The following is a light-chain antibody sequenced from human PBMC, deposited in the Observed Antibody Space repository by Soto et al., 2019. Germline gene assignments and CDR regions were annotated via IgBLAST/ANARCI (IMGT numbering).Light chain of an antibody. CDR1: DSNIGFYNF. CDR3: ASYAGSYTYV. V-gene: IGLV2-11*01. Sequence: QSALTQPRSVSGSPGQSVTISCTGTDSNIGFYNFVSWYQQHPDKAPHLVIYDVNKRPSGVPYRFSGSKSGTTASLTISGLQADDEVDYYCASYAGSYTYVFGIGTKVTVL. CDR2: DVN. J-gene: IGLJ1*01.